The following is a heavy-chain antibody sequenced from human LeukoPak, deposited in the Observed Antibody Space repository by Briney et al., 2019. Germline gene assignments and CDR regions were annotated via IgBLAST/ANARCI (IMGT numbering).Heavy chain of an antibody. D-gene: IGHD5-18*01. CDR2: IYSGGST. CDR1: GLTVSSNY. V-gene: IGHV3-53*01. Sequence: PGGSLRLSCAASGLTVSSNYMSWVRQAPGKGLEWVSVIYSGGSTYYADSVKGRFTISRDNSKNTLYLQMNSLRAEDTAVYYCARGIQLWASYFDYWGQGTLVTVSS. J-gene: IGHJ4*02. CDR3: ARGIQLWASYFDY.